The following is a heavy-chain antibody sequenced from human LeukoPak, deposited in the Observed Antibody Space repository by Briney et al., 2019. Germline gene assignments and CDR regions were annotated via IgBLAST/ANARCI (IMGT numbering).Heavy chain of an antibody. CDR1: GGSISSYY. CDR3: ARHSARLCSGGSCYYDY. J-gene: IGHJ4*02. V-gene: IGHV4-59*05. CDR2: IYYSGST. Sequence: PSETLSLTCTVSGGSISSYYWSWIRQPPGKGLEWIGSIYYSGSTYYNPSLKSRVTISVDTSKNQFSLKLSSVTAADTAVYYCARHSARLCSGGSCYYDYWGQGTLVTVSS. D-gene: IGHD2-15*01.